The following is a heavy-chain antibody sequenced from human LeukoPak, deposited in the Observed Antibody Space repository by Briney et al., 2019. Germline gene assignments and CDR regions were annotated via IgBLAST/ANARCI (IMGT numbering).Heavy chain of an antibody. Sequence: SETLSLTCTVSGGSISSSSYYWGWIRQPPGKGLEWIGSIYYSGSTYYNPSLKSRVTISVDTSKSQFSLKLSSVTAADTAVYYCASRPMVRGFGFVDYWGQGTLVTVSS. CDR1: GGSISSSSYY. D-gene: IGHD3-10*01. CDR2: IYYSGST. V-gene: IGHV4-39*01. J-gene: IGHJ4*02. CDR3: ASRPMVRGFGFVDY.